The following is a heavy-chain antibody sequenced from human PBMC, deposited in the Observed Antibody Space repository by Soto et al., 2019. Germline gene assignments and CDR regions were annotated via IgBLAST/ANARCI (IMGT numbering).Heavy chain of an antibody. V-gene: IGHV3-30*18. D-gene: IGHD1-26*01. CDR2: ISYDGSNK. J-gene: IGHJ4*02. CDR3: AKDGEWELLGGYFDY. Sequence: ESGGGVVQPGRSLRLSCAASGFTFSSYGMHWVRQAPGKGLEWVAVISYDGSNKYYADSVKGRFTISRDNSKNTLYLQMNSLRAEDTAVYYCAKDGEWELLGGYFDYWGQGTLVTVSS. CDR1: GFTFSSYG.